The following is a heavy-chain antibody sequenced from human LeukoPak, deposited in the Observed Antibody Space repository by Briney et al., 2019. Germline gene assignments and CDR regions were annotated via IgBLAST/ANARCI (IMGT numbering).Heavy chain of an antibody. J-gene: IGHJ5*02. CDR1: GGSFSGYY. CDR3: ARGLHYGDYGWNWFDP. V-gene: IGHV4-34*01. Sequence: PSETLSLTCAVYGGSFSGYYWSWIRQPPGKGLEWIGEINHSGSTNYNPSLKSRITITVDTSKNQFSLKLSSVTAADTAVYYCARGLHYGDYGWNWFDPWGQGTLVTVSS. D-gene: IGHD4-17*01. CDR2: INHSGST.